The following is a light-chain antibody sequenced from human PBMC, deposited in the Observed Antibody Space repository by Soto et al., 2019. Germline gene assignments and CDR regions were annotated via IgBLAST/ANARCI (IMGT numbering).Light chain of an antibody. CDR3: SSYTSTSTNVV. CDR2: DVS. CDR1: SSDVGGYNY. J-gene: IGLJ2*01. Sequence: QSALTQPASVSGSPGQSITISCTGTSSDVGGYNYVSWYQQHPGKAPKLMIYDVSNRPSGVSNRFSGSKSGNTASLTISGPRAEDEADYYCSSYTSTSTNVVFGGGTKLTVL. V-gene: IGLV2-14*01.